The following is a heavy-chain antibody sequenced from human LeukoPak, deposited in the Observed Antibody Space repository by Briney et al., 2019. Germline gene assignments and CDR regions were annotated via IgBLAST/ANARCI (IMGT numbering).Heavy chain of an antibody. CDR3: ARDRSSSEIVVVPAAWRYFDY. CDR2: ISYDGSNK. D-gene: IGHD2-2*01. V-gene: IGHV3-30-3*01. Sequence: GGSLRLSCAASGFTFSSYAMLWVRHAPGKGLEWVAVISYDGSNKYYADSVKGRFTISRDNSKNTLYLQMNSLRAEDTAVYYCARDRSSSEIVVVPAAWRYFDYWGQGTLVTVSS. J-gene: IGHJ4*02. CDR1: GFTFSSYA.